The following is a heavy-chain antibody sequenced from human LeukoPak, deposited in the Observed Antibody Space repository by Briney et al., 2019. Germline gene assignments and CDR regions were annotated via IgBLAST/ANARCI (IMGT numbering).Heavy chain of an antibody. D-gene: IGHD3-22*01. J-gene: IGHJ4*02. CDR1: GFTFSSYA. Sequence: PGGSLRLSCAASGFTFSSYAMSWVRQAPGKGLEWVSAISGSGGSTYYADSVKGRFTISRDNSKNTLYLQMNSLRAEDTAVYYCAKVNYYDSSGYLTGFDYWGQGTLVTVSS. V-gene: IGHV3-23*01. CDR2: ISGSGGST. CDR3: AKVNYYDSSGYLTGFDY.